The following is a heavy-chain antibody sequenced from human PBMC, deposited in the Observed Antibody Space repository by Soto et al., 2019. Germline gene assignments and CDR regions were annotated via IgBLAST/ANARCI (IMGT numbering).Heavy chain of an antibody. CDR2: IYSDNNT. V-gene: IGHV3-53*02. CDR1: GFTVSSDS. J-gene: IGHJ6*02. CDR3: ARHYSAMGV. Sequence: EVQLVETGGDLIQPGGSLRLSCAASGFTVSSDSMTWVRQAPGKGLEWISIIYSDNNTDYADSVKGRFSISRDTSKNILYLQMNSLRDEDTAEYYCARHYSAMGVWGQGTTVNVSS.